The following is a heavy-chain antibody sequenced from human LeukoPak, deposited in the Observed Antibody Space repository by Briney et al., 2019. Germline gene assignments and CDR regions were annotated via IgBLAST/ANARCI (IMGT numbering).Heavy chain of an antibody. V-gene: IGHV3-30*18. J-gene: IGHJ6*02. CDR2: ISCDGSNK. CDR1: GFTFSSYG. D-gene: IGHD2-2*01. Sequence: GRSLRLSCAASGFTFSSYGMHWVRQAPGKGLEWVAVISCDGSNKYYADSVKGRFTISRDNSKNTLYLQMNSLRAEDTAVYYCAKDGPHCSSTSCYGMDVWGQGTTVTVSS. CDR3: AKDGPHCSSTSCYGMDV.